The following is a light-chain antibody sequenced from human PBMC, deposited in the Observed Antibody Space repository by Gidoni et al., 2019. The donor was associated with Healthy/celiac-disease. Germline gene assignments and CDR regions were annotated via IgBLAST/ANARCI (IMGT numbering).Light chain of an antibody. CDR3: QQYDNLPASGYT. CDR1: QDISNY. Sequence: DIQMTQSPSSLSASVGDRVTITCQASQDISNYLNWYQQKPGKAPKLLIYDASNLETGVPSRFSGSGSGTDFTFTISSLQPEDIATYYCQQYDNLPASGYTFGQGTKLEIK. V-gene: IGKV1-33*01. J-gene: IGKJ2*01. CDR2: DAS.